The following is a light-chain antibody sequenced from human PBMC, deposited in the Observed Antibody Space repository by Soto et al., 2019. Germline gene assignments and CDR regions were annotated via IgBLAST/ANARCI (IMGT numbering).Light chain of an antibody. CDR2: EVS. V-gene: IGLV2-14*01. J-gene: IGLJ3*02. Sequence: QSALTQPASVSGSPGQSITISCTGSNSNIGDYNYVSWYQQHPDKAPKLIIYEVSNRPSGISGRFSGSKSGNTASLTISGLQADDEADYYCYCFTNSSLRWVFGGGTKLTVL. CDR3: YCFTNSSLRWV. CDR1: NSNIGDYNY.